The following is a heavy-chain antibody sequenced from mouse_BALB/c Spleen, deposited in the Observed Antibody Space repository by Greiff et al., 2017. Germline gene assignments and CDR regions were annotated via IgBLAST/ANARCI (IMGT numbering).Heavy chain of an antibody. CDR3: ARSYYRYDVGAMDY. Sequence: VKLQESGPGLVQPSQSLSITCTVSGFSLTSYGVHWVRQSPGKGLEWLGVIWSGGSTDYNAAFISRLSISKDNSKSQVFFKMNSLQANDTAIYYCARSYYRYDVGAMDYWGQGTSVTVSS. CDR2: IWSGGST. V-gene: IGHV2-2*02. J-gene: IGHJ4*01. D-gene: IGHD2-14*01. CDR1: GFSLTSYG.